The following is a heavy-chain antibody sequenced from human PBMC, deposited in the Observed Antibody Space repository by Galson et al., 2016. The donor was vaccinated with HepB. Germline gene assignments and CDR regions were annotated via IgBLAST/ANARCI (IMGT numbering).Heavy chain of an antibody. CDR2: INPRSGGT. J-gene: IGHJ4*02. CDR1: DVNIDTYR. CDR3: ATQSPLSDYGELPGAY. V-gene: IGHV1-46*02. Sequence: SVKVSCKALDVNIDTYRVHWVRQTPGQGLEWMGVINPRSGGTIYTEKFEDRVTITMDTSTSSVFLDLNSLHSDDTAVYYCATQSPLSDYGELPGAYWGQGTLVIVSS. D-gene: IGHD4/OR15-4a*01.